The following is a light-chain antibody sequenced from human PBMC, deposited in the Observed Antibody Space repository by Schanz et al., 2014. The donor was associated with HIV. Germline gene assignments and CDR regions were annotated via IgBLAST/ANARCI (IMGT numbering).Light chain of an antibody. Sequence: QSVLTQPPSVSAAPGQNVSVSCSGSSSNPGTNFVSWDQQLPGKAPKLLIYDDSERPSGIPDRFSGSKTGTSATLAIIGLQTGDEADYYCGTWDSGLSVYVFGTGTKVTVL. CDR1: SSNPGTNF. V-gene: IGLV1-51*01. CDR2: DDS. CDR3: GTWDSGLSVYV. J-gene: IGLJ1*01.